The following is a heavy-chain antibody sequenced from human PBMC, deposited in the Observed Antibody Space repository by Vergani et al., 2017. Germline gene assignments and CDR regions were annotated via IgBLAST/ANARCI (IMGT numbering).Heavy chain of an antibody. CDR2: ISNSNTYI. CDR1: GFTFSSYG. V-gene: IGHV3-21*01. J-gene: IGHJ4*02. Sequence: VQLVESGGGVVQPGRSLRLSCAASGFTFSSYGMNWVRQAPGQGLEWVSYISNSNTYIFYADSVKGRFTISRDNAKKSVYLQMNSLRAEDTAMYFCARGLWDCTHIRCSPPSYWGQGTQVTVSS. CDR3: ARGLWDCTHIRCSPPSY. D-gene: IGHD2-8*01.